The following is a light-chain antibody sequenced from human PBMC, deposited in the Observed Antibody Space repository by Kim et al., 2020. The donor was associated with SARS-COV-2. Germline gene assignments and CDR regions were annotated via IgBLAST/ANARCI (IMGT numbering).Light chain of an antibody. CDR3: AAWDDSLSVV. CDR2: RNN. Sequence: FTSSCSESSANLGSNSVYCYQPLPGTAPKLTIYRNNQRPSGVPGRFSGSKAGTSASLATSGLRSEDEADYYCAAWDDSLSVVFGGGTQLTVL. CDR1: SANLGSNS. V-gene: IGLV1-47*01. J-gene: IGLJ2*01.